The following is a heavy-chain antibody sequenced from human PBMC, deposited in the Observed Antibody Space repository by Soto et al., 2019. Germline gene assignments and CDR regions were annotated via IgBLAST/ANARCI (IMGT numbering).Heavy chain of an antibody. CDR3: ARDGKSSSSLYYYYYGMDV. J-gene: IGHJ6*02. CDR2: TYYRSKWYN. Sequence: SQTLSLTCAISGDSVSSNNAAWTWIRQSPSRGLEWLGRTYYRSKWYNDYAVSVKSRITINPDTSKNQFSLQLNSVTPEDTAVYYCARDGKSSSSLYYYYYGMDVWGQGTTVTVSS. D-gene: IGHD6-6*01. V-gene: IGHV6-1*01. CDR1: GDSVSSNNAA.